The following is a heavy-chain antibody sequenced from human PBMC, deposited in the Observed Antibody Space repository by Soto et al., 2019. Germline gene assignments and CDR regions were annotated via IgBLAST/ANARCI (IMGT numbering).Heavy chain of an antibody. J-gene: IGHJ4*02. Sequence: PSETLSLTCTVSGGSISSYYWSWIRQPAGKGLEWIGRIYTSGSTNYNPSLKSRVTMSVDTSKNQFSLKLSSVTAADTAVYYCARDSPLSDPGIAAAGTFFDYWGQGTLVTVSS. D-gene: IGHD6-13*01. CDR3: ARDSPLSDPGIAAAGTFFDY. CDR2: IYTSGST. CDR1: GGSISSYY. V-gene: IGHV4-4*07.